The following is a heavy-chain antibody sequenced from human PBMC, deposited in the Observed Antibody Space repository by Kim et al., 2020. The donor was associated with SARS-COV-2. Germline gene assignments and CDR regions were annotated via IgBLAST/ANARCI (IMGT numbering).Heavy chain of an antibody. Sequence: SETLSLTCAVYGGSFSGYYWSWIRQPPGKGLEWIGEINHSGSTNYNPSLKSRVTISVDTSKNQFSLKLSSVTAADTAVYYCARDTWFGESVYYYYGMDVWGKGTTVTVS. V-gene: IGHV4-34*01. J-gene: IGHJ6*04. D-gene: IGHD3-10*01. CDR1: GGSFSGYY. CDR3: ARDTWFGESVYYYYGMDV. CDR2: INHSGST.